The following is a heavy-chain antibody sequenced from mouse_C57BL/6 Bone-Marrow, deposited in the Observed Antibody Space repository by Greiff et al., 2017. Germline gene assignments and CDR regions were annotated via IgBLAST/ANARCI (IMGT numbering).Heavy chain of an antibody. Sequence: EVKLMESEGGLVQPGSSMKLSCTASGFTFSDYYMAWVRQVPEKGLEWVANINYDGSSTYYLDSLKSRFIISRDNAKNILYLQMRSLKSEDTATYYCARAGGYDRAWFAYWGQGTLVTVSA. D-gene: IGHD2-2*01. CDR1: GFTFSDYY. CDR3: ARAGGYDRAWFAY. J-gene: IGHJ3*01. V-gene: IGHV5-16*01. CDR2: INYDGSST.